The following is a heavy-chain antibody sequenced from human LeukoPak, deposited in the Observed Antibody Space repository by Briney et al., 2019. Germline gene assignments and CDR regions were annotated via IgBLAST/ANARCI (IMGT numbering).Heavy chain of an antibody. Sequence: ASVKVSCKASGGTFSSYAISWVRQAPGQGLEWMGGIIPIFVTANYAQKFQGRVTITADESTSTAYMELSSLRSEDTAVYYCARDTGPYCSSTSCYALDYWGQGTLVTVSS. CDR1: GGTFSSYA. CDR3: ARDTGPYCSSTSCYALDY. CDR2: IIPIFVTA. J-gene: IGHJ4*02. V-gene: IGHV1-69*01. D-gene: IGHD2-2*01.